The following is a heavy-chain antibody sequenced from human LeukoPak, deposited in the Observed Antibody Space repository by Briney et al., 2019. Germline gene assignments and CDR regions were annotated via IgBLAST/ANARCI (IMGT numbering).Heavy chain of an antibody. J-gene: IGHJ4*02. CDR3: ARAYTSWSFDY. CDR1: GGSISSSGYY. Sequence: SETLSLTCTVSGGSISSSGYYWGWIRQPPGEGLEWIGSMYYSGSTHYNPSLKSRVTISVDTSRNQFSLRLSSVTAADTAVYFCARAYTSWSFDYWGQGTLVTVSS. CDR2: MYYSGST. V-gene: IGHV4-39*01. D-gene: IGHD2-21*01.